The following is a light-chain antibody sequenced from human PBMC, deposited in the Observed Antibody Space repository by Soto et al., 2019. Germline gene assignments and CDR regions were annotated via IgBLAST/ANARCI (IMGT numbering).Light chain of an antibody. J-gene: IGKJ5*01. CDR1: QGVISS. CDR3: QQLHSYPFT. CDR2: AAT. Sequence: IQLTQTPPSLSASLGDRVTITCRASQGVISSLAWYHQQPGKAPKLLIYAATTLQSGVPSRFSGSGSGTDFTLTINSLQPEDFATYYCQQLHSYPFTFGQGTRLEIK. V-gene: IGKV1-9*01.